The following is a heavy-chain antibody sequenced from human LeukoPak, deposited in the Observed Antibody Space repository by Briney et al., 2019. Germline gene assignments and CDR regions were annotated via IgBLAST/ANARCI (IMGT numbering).Heavy chain of an antibody. J-gene: IGHJ5*02. D-gene: IGHD2-2*01. V-gene: IGHV4-4*02. CDR3: ASYCSSTSCYSNWFDP. Sequence: SETLSLTCAVSGGSISSRNWWSWVRQPPGKGLEWIGEIYHSGSTNYNPSLKSRVTISVDKSKNQFSLKLSSVTAADTAVYYCASYCSSTSCYSNWFDPWGQGTLVTVSS. CDR2: IYHSGST. CDR1: GGSISSRNW.